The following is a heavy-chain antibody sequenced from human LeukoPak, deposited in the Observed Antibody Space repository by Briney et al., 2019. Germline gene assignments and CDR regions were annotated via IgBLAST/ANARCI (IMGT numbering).Heavy chain of an antibody. CDR1: GGSISNYD. J-gene: IGHJ5*02. Sequence: SETLSLTCTVSGGSISNYDWSWIRQPAGKGLEWIGRIYSSGTTIYNPSLKSRVTMSVDTSKNQFSLKLSSVTAADTAVYFCASGSSGYDPWGQGTLVTVSS. V-gene: IGHV4-4*07. CDR3: ASGSSGYDP. CDR2: IYSSGTT. D-gene: IGHD5-12*01.